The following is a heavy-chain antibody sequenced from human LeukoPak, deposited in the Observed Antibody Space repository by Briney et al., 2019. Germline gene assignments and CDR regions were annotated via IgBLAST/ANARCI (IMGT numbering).Heavy chain of an antibody. V-gene: IGHV3-30*02. CDR3: AKNFGSGSKGYYYYYMDV. J-gene: IGHJ6*03. Sequence: GGSLRLSCAASGFTFSSYGMHWVRQAPGKGLEWVAFIRYDGSNKYYADSVKGRFTISRDNSKNTLYLQMNSLRAEDTAVYYCAKNFGSGSKGYYYYYMDVWGKGTTVTISS. CDR2: IRYDGSNK. D-gene: IGHD3-10*01. CDR1: GFTFSSYG.